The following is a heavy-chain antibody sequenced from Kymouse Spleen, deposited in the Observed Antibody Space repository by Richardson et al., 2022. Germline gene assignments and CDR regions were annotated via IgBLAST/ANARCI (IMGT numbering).Heavy chain of an antibody. D-gene: IGHD3-10*01. CDR3: ARDPHYYGSNYYGMDV. Sequence: QVQLVESGGGVVQPGRSLRLSCAASGFTFSSYGMHWVRQAPGKGLEWVAVIWYDGSNKYYADSVKGRFTISRDNSKNTLYLQMNSLRAEDTAVYYCARDPHYYGSNYYGMDVWGQGTTVTVSS. J-gene: IGHJ6*02. V-gene: IGHV3-33*01. CDR1: GFTFSSYG. CDR2: IWYDGSNK.